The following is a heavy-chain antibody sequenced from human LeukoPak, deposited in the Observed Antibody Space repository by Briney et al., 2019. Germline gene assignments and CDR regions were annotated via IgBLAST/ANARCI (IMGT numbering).Heavy chain of an antibody. CDR3: AKGYSGSGTYYTPFDY. V-gene: IGHV3-23*01. J-gene: IGHJ4*02. CDR1: GFAFSSYA. D-gene: IGHD3-10*01. Sequence: GGSLRLSCAASGFAFSSYAMTWVRQAPGKGLESVAGVSVSGGAAYHAGSVEGRFTISRDNSKNRLFLQMNSLRAEDTAVYYCAKGYSGSGTYYTPFDYWGQGTLVTVSA. CDR2: VSVSGGAA.